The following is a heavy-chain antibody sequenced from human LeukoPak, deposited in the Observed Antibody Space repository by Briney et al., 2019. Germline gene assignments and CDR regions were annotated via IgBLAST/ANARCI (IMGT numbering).Heavy chain of an antibody. CDR3: AKGPGRGVDAFDI. V-gene: IGHV3-23*01. CDR2: ISGSGGGT. J-gene: IGHJ3*02. CDR1: GFTFSSSA. D-gene: IGHD3-16*01. Sequence: PGGSLRLSCAASGFTFSSSAMSWVRQAPGKGLEWLSGISGSGGGTYYADSVKGRFTISRDNSKNTLYLQMNSLRAEDTAVYYCAKGPGRGVDAFDIWGQGTMVTVSS.